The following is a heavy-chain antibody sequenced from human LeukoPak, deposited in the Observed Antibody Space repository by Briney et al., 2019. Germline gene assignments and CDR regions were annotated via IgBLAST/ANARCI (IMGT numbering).Heavy chain of an antibody. Sequence: AAVKVSCKASGYTFTSYYMHWVGQAPGQGLVWMGIINPSGGSTSYAQKFQGRVTMTRDTSTSTVYMELSSLRSEDTAVYYCARTIIPYYYYYGMDVWGQGTTVTVSS. V-gene: IGHV1-46*01. CDR2: INPSGGST. D-gene: IGHD3-3*01. CDR1: GYTFTSYY. CDR3: ARTIIPYYYYYGMDV. J-gene: IGHJ6*02.